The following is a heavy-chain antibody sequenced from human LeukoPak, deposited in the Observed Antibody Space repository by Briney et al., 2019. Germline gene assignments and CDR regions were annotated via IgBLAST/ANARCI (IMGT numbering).Heavy chain of an antibody. CDR2: ISSSSSYI. CDR1: GFTFSSYS. CDR3: ASCYCSGGSCYPLTFDY. V-gene: IGHV3-21*01. Sequence: GGSLRLSCAASGFTFSSYSMNWVRQAPGKGLEWVSSISSSSSYIYYADSVKGRFTISRDNAKNSLYLQMNSLRAEDTAVYYCASCYCSGGSCYPLTFDYWGQGTLVTVSS. D-gene: IGHD2-15*01. J-gene: IGHJ4*02.